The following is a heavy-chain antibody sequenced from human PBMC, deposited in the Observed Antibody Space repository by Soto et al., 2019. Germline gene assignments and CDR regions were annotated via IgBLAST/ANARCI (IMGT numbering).Heavy chain of an antibody. D-gene: IGHD3-16*01. CDR2: ISSTGTDI. CDR1: GFAFSSYS. J-gene: IGHJ4*02. CDR3: AKVGPVWGAADF. V-gene: IGHV3-21*02. Sequence: EVQLEESGGGLVKPGGSLRLSCAASGFAFSSYSIEWVRQAPGKGLEWVSCISSTGTDIYYADSAKGRFTISRDNTKNSVLLQMNSLRAEDTAIYYCAKVGPVWGAADFWGQGTPVTVSS.